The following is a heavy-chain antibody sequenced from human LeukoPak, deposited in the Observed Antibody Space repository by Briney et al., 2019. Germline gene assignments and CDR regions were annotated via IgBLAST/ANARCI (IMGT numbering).Heavy chain of an antibody. J-gene: IGHJ3*02. Sequence: GGSLRLSCAASGFTVSSNYMSWVRQAPGKGLEWVSVIYSGGSTYYADSVKGRFTISRDNSKNTLYLQMNSLRAEDTAVYYCARGTLEMATSKSAFDIWGQGTMVTVSS. CDR3: ARGTLEMATSKSAFDI. V-gene: IGHV3-66*01. CDR1: GFTVSSNY. CDR2: IYSGGST. D-gene: IGHD5-24*01.